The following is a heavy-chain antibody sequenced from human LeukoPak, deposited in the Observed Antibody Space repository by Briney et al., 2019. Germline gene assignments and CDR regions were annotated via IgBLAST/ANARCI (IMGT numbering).Heavy chain of an antibody. J-gene: IGHJ3*02. CDR2: INPNSGGT. D-gene: IGHD5-24*01. CDR3: ARGGRRDGYNKDAFDI. CDR1: GYTFTGYY. Sequence: ASVKVSCKASGYTFTGYYMHWVRQAPGQGVEWMGWINPNSGGTNYAQKFQGRVTITRDTSISTAYMELSRLRSDDTAVYYCARGGRRDGYNKDAFDIWGQGTMVTVSS. V-gene: IGHV1-2*02.